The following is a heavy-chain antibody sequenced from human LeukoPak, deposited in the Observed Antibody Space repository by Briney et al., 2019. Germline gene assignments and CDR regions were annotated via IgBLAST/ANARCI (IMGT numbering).Heavy chain of an antibody. Sequence: GGSLRLSCAASGITLSSYEMNWVRQAPGKGLEWVSYISSSGSTIYYADSVQGRFTISRDSAKNSLYLQMNSLRAEDTAVYYCARVGIGELTFDFWGQGTLVTVSS. V-gene: IGHV3-48*03. CDR1: GITLSSYE. CDR2: ISSSGSTI. J-gene: IGHJ4*02. D-gene: IGHD1-7*01. CDR3: ARVGIGELTFDF.